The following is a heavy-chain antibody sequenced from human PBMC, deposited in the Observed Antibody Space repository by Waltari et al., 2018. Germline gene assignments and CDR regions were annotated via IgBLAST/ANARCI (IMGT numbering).Heavy chain of an antibody. CDR2: IIPIFGTA. V-gene: IGHV1-69*13. D-gene: IGHD4-4*01. CDR3: AREVVNYVSYYYGMDV. CDR1: GGTFSSYA. Sequence: QVQLVQSGAEVKKPGSSVKVSCKASGGTFSSYAISWVRPAPGQGLEWRGGIIPIFGTANYAQKFQGRVTITADESTSTAYMELSSLRSEDTAVYYCAREVVNYVSYYYGMDVWGQGTTVTVSS. J-gene: IGHJ6*01.